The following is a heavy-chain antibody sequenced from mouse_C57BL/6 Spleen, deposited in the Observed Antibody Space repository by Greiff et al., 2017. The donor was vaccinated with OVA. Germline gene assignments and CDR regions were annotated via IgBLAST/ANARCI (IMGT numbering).Heavy chain of an antibody. J-gene: IGHJ2*01. Sequence: EVMLVESGPELVKPGASVKISCKASGYSFTGYYMNWVKQSPEKSLEWIGEINPSTGGTTYNQKFKAKATLTVDKSSSTAYMQLKSLTSEDSAVYYCAGRDYGSSHYWGQGTTLTVSS. CDR1: GYSFTGYY. CDR2: INPSTGGT. V-gene: IGHV1-42*01. D-gene: IGHD1-1*01. CDR3: AGRDYGSSHY.